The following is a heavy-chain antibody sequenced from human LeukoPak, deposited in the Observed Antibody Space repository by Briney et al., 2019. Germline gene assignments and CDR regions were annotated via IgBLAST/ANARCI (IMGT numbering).Heavy chain of an antibody. CDR2: ISYDGSNK. CDR3: AKVMVRGVNPGVYFDY. J-gene: IGHJ4*02. CDR1: GFTFSSYG. Sequence: GRSLRLSCAASGFTFSSYGMHWVRQAPGKGLEWVAVISYDGSNKYYADSVKGRFTISRDNSKNTLCLQMNSLRAEDTAVYYCAKVMVRGVNPGVYFDYWGQGTLVTVSS. D-gene: IGHD3-10*01. V-gene: IGHV3-30*18.